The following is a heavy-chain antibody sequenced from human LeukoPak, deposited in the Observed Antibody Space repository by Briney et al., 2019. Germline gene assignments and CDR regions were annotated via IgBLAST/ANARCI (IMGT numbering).Heavy chain of an antibody. D-gene: IGHD6-13*01. CDR1: GYTFTVYY. CDR3: ARVLAAAGTEYYFDY. Sequence: AASVTVSFTASGYTFTVYYMHWVRQAPGQGGEGMGVINPSGGSTSYAKKFQGRVTITRDTSTSTVYMELSSLRDEDTAVYYCARVLAAAGTEYYFDYWGQGTLVTVSS. J-gene: IGHJ4*02. CDR2: INPSGGST. V-gene: IGHV1-46*01.